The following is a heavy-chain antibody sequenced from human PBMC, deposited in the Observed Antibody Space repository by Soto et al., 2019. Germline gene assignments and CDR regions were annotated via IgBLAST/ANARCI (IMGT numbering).Heavy chain of an antibody. J-gene: IGHJ4*02. CDR3: VRGGPVAGPTSSEAYHPFDF. CDR2: INPNSGGT. D-gene: IGHD6-19*01. V-gene: IGHV1-2*02. Sequence: ASVKVSCKTSGYTFSDHYTHWVRQAPGQGLEWMGWINPNSGGTGYAEKFQGRVTMTRDMSISTAYMELNRLNSDDTAVYYCVRGGPVAGPTSSEAYHPFDFWGQGTLVTVS. CDR1: GYTFSDHY.